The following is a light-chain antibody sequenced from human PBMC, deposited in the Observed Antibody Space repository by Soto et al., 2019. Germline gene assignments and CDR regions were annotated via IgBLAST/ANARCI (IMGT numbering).Light chain of an antibody. CDR1: SSNIGADYD. CDR2: ANT. V-gene: IGLV1-40*01. CDR3: QSYDSSLSGSV. Sequence: QSVLTQPPSVSGAPGQRVTISCTGSSSNIGADYDVHWYQQLPGAAPKLLIRANTQRPSGVPDRFSASKSGTSASLAITGRQADDEADYYCQSYDSSLSGSVFGGGTKLTVL. J-gene: IGLJ3*02.